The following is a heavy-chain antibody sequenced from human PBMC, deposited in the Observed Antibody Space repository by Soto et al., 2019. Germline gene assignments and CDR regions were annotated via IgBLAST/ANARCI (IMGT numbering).Heavy chain of an antibody. CDR1: GFTFSSHG. CDR2: IWYDGSDK. J-gene: IGHJ4*02. Sequence: QVQLVESGGGVVQPGRSLRLSCAASGFTFSSHGMHWVRQAPGKGLEWVAVIWYDGSDKYYADSVKGRFTISRDNSKNALYLQMNSLRAEERPRYYCPRGGGHRFYYFDSWAREPWSPSPQ. V-gene: IGHV3-33*01. D-gene: IGHD5-18*01. CDR3: PRGGGHRFYYFDS.